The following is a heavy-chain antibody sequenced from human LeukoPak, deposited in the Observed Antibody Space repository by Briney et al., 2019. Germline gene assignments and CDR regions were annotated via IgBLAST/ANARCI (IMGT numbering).Heavy chain of an antibody. D-gene: IGHD3-3*01. CDR2: IKSRGDGETR. J-gene: IGHJ3*02. V-gene: IGHV3-15*01. Sequence: GGSLRLSCAASGFTFSIAWMSWVRQAPGKGLEWVGRIKSRGDGETRDYAAPVKDRFIISRDDSKNTLYLQMNSLRPEDIAIYYCAAVGEWLSNAFNTWGQGTLVTVSA. CDR3: AAVGEWLSNAFNT. CDR1: GFTFSIAW.